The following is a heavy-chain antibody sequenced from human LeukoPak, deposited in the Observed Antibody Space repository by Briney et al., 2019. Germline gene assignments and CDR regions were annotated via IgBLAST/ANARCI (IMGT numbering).Heavy chain of an antibody. CDR1: GGSISSYY. D-gene: IGHD1-14*01. CDR2: IYYSGST. CDR3: ARNPVSRPDWYFDL. V-gene: IGHV4-59*01. Sequence: PSETLSLTCTGSGGSISSYYWSWIRQPPGKGLEWIGYIYYSGSTNYNPSLKSRVTISVDTSKNQFSLKLSSVTAADTAVYYCARNPVSRPDWYFDLWGRGTLVTVSS. J-gene: IGHJ2*01.